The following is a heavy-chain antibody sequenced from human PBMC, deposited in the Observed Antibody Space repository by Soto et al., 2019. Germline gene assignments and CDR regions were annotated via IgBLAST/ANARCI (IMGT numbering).Heavy chain of an antibody. CDR2: IRSKAYGGTT. D-gene: IGHD3-3*01. CDR3: TRGGVVILIRPLWDRIYYGMDV. J-gene: IGHJ6*02. Sequence: GGSLRLSCTASGFTFGDYAMSWFRQAPGKGLEWVGFIRSKAYGGTTEYAASVKGRFTISRDDSKSIAYLQMNSLKTEDTAVYYCTRGGVVILIRPLWDRIYYGMDVWGQGTTVTVSS. CDR1: GFTFGDYA. V-gene: IGHV3-49*03.